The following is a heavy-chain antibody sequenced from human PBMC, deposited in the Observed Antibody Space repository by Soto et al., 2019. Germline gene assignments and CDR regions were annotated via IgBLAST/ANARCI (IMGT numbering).Heavy chain of an antibody. D-gene: IGHD2-21*02. CDR2: INAGNGNT. V-gene: IGHV1-3*01. CDR1: GYTFTSYS. J-gene: IGHJ4*02. CDR3: ARDYGVTAIMGFDY. Sequence: EASVKVSCKASGYTFTSYSMHWVLQAPGQRLEWMGWINAGNGNTKYSQKFQGRVTITRDTSASTAYMELSSLRSEDTAVYYCARDYGVTAIMGFDYWGQGTLVTVSS.